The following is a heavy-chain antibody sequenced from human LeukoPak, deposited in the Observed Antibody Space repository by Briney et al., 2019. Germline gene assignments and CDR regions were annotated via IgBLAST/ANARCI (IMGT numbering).Heavy chain of an antibody. CDR2: ISYDGSNK. CDR3: AKPIAARQPYFDY. Sequence: GGSLRLSCAASGFTFSSYAMHWVRQAPGKGLEWVAVISYDGSNKYYADSVKGRFTISRDNSKNTLYLQMNSLRAEDTAVYYCAKPIAARQPYFDYWGQGTLVTVSS. J-gene: IGHJ4*02. V-gene: IGHV3-30*04. D-gene: IGHD6-6*01. CDR1: GFTFSSYA.